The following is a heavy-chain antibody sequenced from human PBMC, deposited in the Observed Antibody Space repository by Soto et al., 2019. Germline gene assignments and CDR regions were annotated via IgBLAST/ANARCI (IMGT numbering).Heavy chain of an antibody. J-gene: IGHJ6*02. CDR3: ARDSLGYCSGGSCYRYYYGMDV. V-gene: IGHV4-34*01. CDR2: INHSGST. CDR1: GGSFSGYY. D-gene: IGHD2-15*01. Sequence: SETLSLTCAVYGGSFSGYYWSWIRQPPGKGLERIGEINHSGSTNYNPSLKSRVTISVDTSKNQFSLKLSSVTAADTAVYYCARDSLGYCSGGSCYRYYYGMDVWGQGTTVTVS.